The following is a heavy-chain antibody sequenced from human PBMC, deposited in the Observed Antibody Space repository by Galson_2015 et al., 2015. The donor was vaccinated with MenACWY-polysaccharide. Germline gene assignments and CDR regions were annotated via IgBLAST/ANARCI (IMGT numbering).Heavy chain of an antibody. CDR2: INAFNGHT. V-gene: IGHV1-18*01. Sequence: VKVSCKASGYMFTNYGINWVRQAPGQGPEWMGWINAFNGHTKYTQNLQSRVTITIDTSTNTVYMELRSLRSDDTAVYYCSRGSRGIAAAGIGFDSWGQGTLITVSS. CDR1: GYMFTNYG. J-gene: IGHJ4*02. CDR3: SRGSRGIAAAGIGFDS. D-gene: IGHD6-13*01.